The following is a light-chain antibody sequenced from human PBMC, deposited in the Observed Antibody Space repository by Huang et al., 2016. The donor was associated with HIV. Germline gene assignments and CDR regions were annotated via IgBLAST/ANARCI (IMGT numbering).Light chain of an antibody. V-gene: IGKV3-15*01. Sequence: DILMTQSPATLSLSPGERATRSCRASQNVGSNLAWYQQKPGQAPRLLIYGASTRATGLPARLSGSGSGTEFTLTISSLQSEDFAVYFCQQFNNWPYTFGQGTKLEIK. CDR1: QNVGSN. CDR3: QQFNNWPYT. J-gene: IGKJ2*01. CDR2: GAS.